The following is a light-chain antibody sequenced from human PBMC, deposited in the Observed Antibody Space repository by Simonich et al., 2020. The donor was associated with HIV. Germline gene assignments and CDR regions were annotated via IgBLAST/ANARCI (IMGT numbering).Light chain of an antibody. V-gene: IGKV3-15*01. CDR3: QQYNNWPYT. J-gene: IGKJ2*01. CDR2: GAF. Sequence: EIVMTQSPATLSVSPGERATLSCRASQSVSSKLAWYQQKPGQAPRLLIYGAFTRATGIPARFSGSGSGTEFTLTISSMQSEDFAVYYCQQYNNWPYTFGQGTKLEIK. CDR1: QSVSSK.